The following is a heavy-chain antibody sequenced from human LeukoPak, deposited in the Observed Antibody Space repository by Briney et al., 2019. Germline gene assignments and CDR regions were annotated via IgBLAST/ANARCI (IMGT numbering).Heavy chain of an antibody. Sequence: SETLSLTCTVSGGSISSYYWSWIRQPAGKGLEWIGRIYTSGSTNYNPSLKSRVTMSVDTSKNQFSLKLSSVTAADTAVYYCALDIGSRAGGYSIIWGQGTLVTVSS. D-gene: IGHD5-18*01. CDR1: GGSISSYY. J-gene: IGHJ4*02. V-gene: IGHV4-4*07. CDR3: ALDIGSRAGGYSII. CDR2: IYTSGST.